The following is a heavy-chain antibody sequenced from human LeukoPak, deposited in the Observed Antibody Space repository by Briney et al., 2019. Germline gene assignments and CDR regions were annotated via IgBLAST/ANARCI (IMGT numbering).Heavy chain of an antibody. CDR3: ARDARYCDSSGYYAFDV. V-gene: IGHV4-59*01. Sequence: SETLSLTCTVSGGSIRPYYWSWIRQAPGKGLEWIGYIYHTGSTTYNPSLKSRVTISVDKSKNQFSLKLSSVTAADTAVYYCARDARYCDSSGYYAFDVWGQGTVVTVSS. CDR1: GGSIRPYY. CDR2: IYHTGST. D-gene: IGHD3-22*01. J-gene: IGHJ3*01.